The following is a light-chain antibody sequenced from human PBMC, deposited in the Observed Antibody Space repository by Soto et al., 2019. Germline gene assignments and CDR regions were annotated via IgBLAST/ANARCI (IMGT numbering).Light chain of an antibody. J-gene: IGKJ5*01. V-gene: IGKV1-39*02. Sequence: DIQITQSPSVLSASVGDSVTITCRASQIIGKHLNWYQQKPGKAPKFLIYGASTLQSGVPSRFTGSGSGTDFALTVNSLQAEDFATYYCQQGYSSPATFGQGTRLEI. CDR2: GAS. CDR3: QQGYSSPAT. CDR1: QIIGKH.